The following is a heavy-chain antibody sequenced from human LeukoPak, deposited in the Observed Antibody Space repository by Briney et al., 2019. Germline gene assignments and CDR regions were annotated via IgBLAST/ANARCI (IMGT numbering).Heavy chain of an antibody. Sequence: PSETLSLTCTVSGGSISSYYWSWIRQPPGKGLEWIGYIYYSGSTNYNPSLKSRVTISVDTSKNQFSLKLSSVTAADTAVYYCARGVIRFDPWGQGTLVTVSS. CDR3: ARGVIRFDP. D-gene: IGHD3-10*01. V-gene: IGHV4-59*01. J-gene: IGHJ5*02. CDR1: GGSISSYY. CDR2: IYYSGST.